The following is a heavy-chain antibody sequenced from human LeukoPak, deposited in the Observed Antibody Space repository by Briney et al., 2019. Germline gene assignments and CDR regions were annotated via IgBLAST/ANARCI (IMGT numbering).Heavy chain of an antibody. J-gene: IGHJ6*02. D-gene: IGHD5/OR15-5a*01. Sequence: PGGSLRLSCAASGFTFSDYYMNWIRQAPGQGLEWVSPISSTSHYIYHADSVKGRLTISRDNAKNSVYLQMNSLRAQDTAVYYCARGHTNYYYGMDVWGQGTTVTVSS. CDR3: ARGHTNYYYGMDV. CDR1: GFTFSDYY. CDR2: ISSTSHYI. V-gene: IGHV3-11*05.